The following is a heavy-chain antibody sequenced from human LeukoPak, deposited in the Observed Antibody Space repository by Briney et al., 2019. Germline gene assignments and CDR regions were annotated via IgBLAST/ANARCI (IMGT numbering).Heavy chain of an antibody. D-gene: IGHD1-1*01. CDR3: ARDLSGPTVTTPDY. Sequence: ASVKVSCKASGYTLTAYYMHWVRQAPGQRFEWMGIINPNGGYTSFAQKFQGRVTMTRDTSTTTVYMEVSSLRSEDTAVYYCARDLSGPTVTTPDYWGQGTLVTVSS. J-gene: IGHJ4*02. V-gene: IGHV1-46*01. CDR2: INPNGGYT. CDR1: GYTLTAYY.